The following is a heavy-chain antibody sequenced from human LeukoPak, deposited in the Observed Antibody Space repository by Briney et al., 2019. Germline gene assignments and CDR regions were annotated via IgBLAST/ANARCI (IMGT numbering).Heavy chain of an antibody. CDR1: GGSINSYY. J-gene: IGHJ4*02. Sequence: SETLSLTCTVSGGSINSYYWSWIRQPAGKGLEWIGRIYTSGSTNYNPSLKSRVTMSVDTSKNQFSLKLSSVTAADTAVYYCARSGYYGSGSYSYFDYWGQGTLVTVSS. D-gene: IGHD3-10*01. V-gene: IGHV4-4*07. CDR2: IYTSGST. CDR3: ARSGYYGSGSYSYFDY.